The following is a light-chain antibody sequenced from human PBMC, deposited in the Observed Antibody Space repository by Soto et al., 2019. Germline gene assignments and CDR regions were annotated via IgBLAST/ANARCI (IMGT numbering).Light chain of an antibody. J-gene: IGKJ5*01. CDR1: QSVSSSY. V-gene: IGKV3D-20*02. CDR2: GAS. Sequence: EIVWTQSPGTLSLSPGERATLSCRASQSVSSSYLAWYQQKPGQAPRLLIYGASSRATGIPDRFSGSGSGTDFTLTISSLEPEDFAVYYCQQRSNWPRITFGQGTRLEIK. CDR3: QQRSNWPRIT.